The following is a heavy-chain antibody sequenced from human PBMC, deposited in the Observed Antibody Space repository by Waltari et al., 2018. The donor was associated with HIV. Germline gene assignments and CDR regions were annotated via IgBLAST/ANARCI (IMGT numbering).Heavy chain of an antibody. CDR2: LNTMAGNP. V-gene: IGHV7-4-1*02. J-gene: IGHJ1*01. CDR1: GYTFTNHG. CDR3: VRSGVPELLD. D-gene: IGHD2-8*01. Sequence: QVQLVQSGSELKKHGASVMVSCKDSGYTFTNHGINWVRQAPGQGLEWMGWLNTMAGNPTYAQCFTARLLLSFDTSITTAYLHIKSLQAEYTAIYYCVRSGVPELLDWCQGTLVTVSS.